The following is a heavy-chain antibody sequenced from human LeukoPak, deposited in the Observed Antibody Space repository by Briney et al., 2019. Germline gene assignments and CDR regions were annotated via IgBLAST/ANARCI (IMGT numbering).Heavy chain of an antibody. J-gene: IGHJ4*02. CDR3: ARDYCSGGICYSDY. CDR2: MSPKRGNT. CDR1: GYTFTGYY. Sequence: ASVKVSCKASGYTFTGYYMHWVRQAPGQGLEWMGWMSPKRGNTDSTQTLQDRVTMTRDTSISTAYLELNSLKSDDTAVYFCARDYCSGGICYSDYWGQGTLITVSS. D-gene: IGHD2-8*02. V-gene: IGHV1-2*02.